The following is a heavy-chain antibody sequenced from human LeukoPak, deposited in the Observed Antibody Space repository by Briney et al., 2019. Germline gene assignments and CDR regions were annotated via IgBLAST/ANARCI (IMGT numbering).Heavy chain of an antibody. Sequence: ASVKVSRKASGYTFTGYYMHWVRQAPGQGLEWMGWINPNSGGTNYAQKFQGRVTMTRDTSISTAYMELSRLRSDDTAVYYCARIGRRAAAGTPFDYWGQGTLVTVSS. CDR3: ARIGRRAAAGTPFDY. CDR2: INPNSGGT. J-gene: IGHJ4*02. D-gene: IGHD6-13*01. CDR1: GYTFTGYY. V-gene: IGHV1-2*02.